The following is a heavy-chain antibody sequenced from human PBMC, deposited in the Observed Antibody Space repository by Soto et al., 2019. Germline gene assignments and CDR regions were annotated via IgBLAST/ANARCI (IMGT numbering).Heavy chain of an antibody. Sequence: PGGSLRLSCAASGFIFSNAWMSWVRQAPGKGLEWVGRIKSKTDGGTTDYAAPVKGRFTISRDDSKNTLYLQMNSLKTEDTAVYYCTSGYYYESSAYYYWGHGTLVTFSS. CDR2: IKSKTDGGTT. J-gene: IGHJ4*01. CDR3: TSGYYYESSAYYY. CDR1: GFIFSNAW. D-gene: IGHD3-22*01. V-gene: IGHV3-15*01.